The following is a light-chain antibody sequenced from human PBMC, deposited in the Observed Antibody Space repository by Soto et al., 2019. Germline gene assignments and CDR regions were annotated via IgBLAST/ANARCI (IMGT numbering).Light chain of an antibody. V-gene: IGLV7-43*01. J-gene: IGLJ3*02. CDR1: TGAVISGYY. CDR2: STS. CDR3: LLHAGPIWV. Sequence: QAVVTQEPSLTVSPGGTVTLTCASSTGAVISGYYPNWFQQKPGQAPRALIYSTSNKYSWTPARFSVYLLGGKAALTLSGVQPEDEADYYCLLHAGPIWVFGVGTQLTVL.